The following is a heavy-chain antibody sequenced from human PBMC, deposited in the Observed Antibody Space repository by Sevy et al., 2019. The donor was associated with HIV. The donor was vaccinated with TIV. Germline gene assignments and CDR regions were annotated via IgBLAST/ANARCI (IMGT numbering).Heavy chain of an antibody. V-gene: IGHV3-33*03. CDR2: IWNDRSNE. CDR1: GFTFSNYG. D-gene: IGHD3-22*01. CDR3: ASLPNNYYDVSGYSGDDSFDM. J-gene: IGHJ3*02. Sequence: GGSLRLSCAASGFTFSNYGMHWVRQAPGKGLEWVAVIWNDRSNEHYADSVRGRFIISRDNSKKTLYLQRNSLRGEDTAVYYCASLPNNYYDVSGYSGDDSFDMWGQGTMVTVSS.